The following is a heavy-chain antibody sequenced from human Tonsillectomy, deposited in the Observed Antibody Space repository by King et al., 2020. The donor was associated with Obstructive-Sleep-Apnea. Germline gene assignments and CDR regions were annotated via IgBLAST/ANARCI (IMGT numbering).Heavy chain of an antibody. CDR1: GGSCSDHY. D-gene: IGHD5-24*01. CDR3: SRGGDAHKTGRD. V-gene: IGHV4-34*01. Sequence: VQLQQWGTGQLKPSDTLSLTCAVYGGSCSDHYCSWIRQPPGKGLKWIGEIHPSGITSYNPSLKSRVIISLDTSTNQFSLKLTSLTAADTAVYYCSRGGDAHKTGRDWGQGTLVTVSS. J-gene: IGHJ4*02. CDR2: IHPSGIT.